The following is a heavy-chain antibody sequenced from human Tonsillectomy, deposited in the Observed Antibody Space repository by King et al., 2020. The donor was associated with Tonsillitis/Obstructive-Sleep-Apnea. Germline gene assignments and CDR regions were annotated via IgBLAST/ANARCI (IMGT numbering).Heavy chain of an antibody. J-gene: IGHJ5*01. CDR2: VIPTLGTG. CDR3: AREGTGRGSWGYNWFDS. D-gene: IGHD3-10*01. Sequence: QLVQSGAEVKKTGSSVKVSCKPSGGTFSSYAISWVRQAPGQGLEWMGRVIPTLGTGKYAQKFQGRVTITAEKSTSTAYMELSSLISEDTAVYYCAREGTGRGSWGYNWFDSWGQGTLVTVSS. V-gene: IGHV1-69*09. CDR1: GGTFSSYA.